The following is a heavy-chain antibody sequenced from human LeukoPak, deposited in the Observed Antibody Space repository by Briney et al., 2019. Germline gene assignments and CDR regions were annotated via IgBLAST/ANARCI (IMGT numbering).Heavy chain of an antibody. J-gene: IGHJ5*02. V-gene: IGHV3-30*02. CDR1: GFTFRSYG. CDR2: IRSDGGDK. Sequence: GGSLRLSCEASGFTFRSYGMHWVRQAPGKGLEWVAFIRSDGGDKFYADSVKGRFTISRDNFKNTLSLQMTSLRTEDAAVYHCAKDEKIAVLGTAWFDPWGQGTLVTVSS. CDR3: AKDEKIAVLGTAWFDP. D-gene: IGHD6-13*01.